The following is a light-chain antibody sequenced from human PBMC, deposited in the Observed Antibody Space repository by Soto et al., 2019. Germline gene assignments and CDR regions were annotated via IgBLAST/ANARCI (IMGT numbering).Light chain of an antibody. V-gene: IGKV3-15*01. J-gene: IGKJ1*01. Sequence: EIVMTQSPATLSVYPGERATLSCTASQSVSSNLAWYQQKPGQAPRLLIYGPSTRATGIPARFSGSGSGTEFTLTINSLQSEDFAVYYCQQYNNWPRTFGQGTKVDIK. CDR1: QSVSSN. CDR3: QQYNNWPRT. CDR2: GPS.